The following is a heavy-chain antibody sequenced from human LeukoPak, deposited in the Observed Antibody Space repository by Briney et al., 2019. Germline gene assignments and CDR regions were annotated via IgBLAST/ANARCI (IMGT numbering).Heavy chain of an antibody. CDR3: ARDKSGSSGRYSYFDY. CDR2: IDPNSGGT. Sequence: ASVKVSCNASGYTFTGYYIHWVRQAPGQGLEWMGWIDPNSGGTNYAQKFQGRVTMTRDTSISTVYMELSRLRSDDTAVYYCARDKSGSSGRYSYFDYWGQGTLVTVSS. V-gene: IGHV1-2*02. J-gene: IGHJ4*02. CDR1: GYTFTGYY. D-gene: IGHD6-19*01.